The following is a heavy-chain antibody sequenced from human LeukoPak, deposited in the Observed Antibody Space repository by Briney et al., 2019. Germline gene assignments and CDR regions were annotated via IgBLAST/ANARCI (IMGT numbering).Heavy chain of an antibody. J-gene: IGHJ5*02. Sequence: PGGSLRLSCAASGFTVSSNHMSWVRQAPGKGLEWVSVIYSGGSTYYADSVKGRFTISRDNSKNTLYLQMNSLRAEDTAVYYCAKGAEYADTNWFDPWGQGTLVTVSS. D-gene: IGHD2-2*01. V-gene: IGHV3-53*01. CDR2: IYSGGST. CDR3: AKGAEYADTNWFDP. CDR1: GFTVSSNH.